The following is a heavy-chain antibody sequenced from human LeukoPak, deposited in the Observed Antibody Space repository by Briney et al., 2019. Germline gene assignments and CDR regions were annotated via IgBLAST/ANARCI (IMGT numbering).Heavy chain of an antibody. V-gene: IGHV1-8*02. J-gene: IGHJ4*02. CDR3: ARGRRGRGSGYLIDY. CDR2: MNPNSGNT. Sequence: GASVKVSCKASGYTFNNYGINWVRQAPGQGLEWMGWMNPNSGNTGYAQKFQGRVTMTRNTSISTAYMELSSLRSEDTAVYYCARGRRGRGSGYLIDYWGQGTLVTVSS. D-gene: IGHD3-22*01. CDR1: GYTFNNYG.